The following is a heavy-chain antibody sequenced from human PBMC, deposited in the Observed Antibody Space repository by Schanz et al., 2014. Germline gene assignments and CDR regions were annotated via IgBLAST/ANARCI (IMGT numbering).Heavy chain of an antibody. CDR3: ARDFSAYVGNYFDY. D-gene: IGHD5-12*01. V-gene: IGHV1-18*04. CDR1: GGTFSTYP. J-gene: IGHJ4*02. Sequence: QVQLVQSGDEVKKPGSSMKVSCKASGGTFSTYPINWLRQAPGQGLEWMGWINGYNGHTLYAQKFQGRVPMTTDTSTGTSYMELPSLRFDDTAVYYCARDFSAYVGNYFDYWGQGTLVTVSS. CDR2: INGYNGHT.